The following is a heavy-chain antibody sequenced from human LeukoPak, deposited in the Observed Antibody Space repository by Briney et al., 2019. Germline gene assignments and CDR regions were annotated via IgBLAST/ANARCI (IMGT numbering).Heavy chain of an antibody. CDR3: TRDKGADV. CDR1: GFTLSDYY. D-gene: IGHD1-26*01. CDR2: TRNRVNSYTT. V-gene: IGHV3-72*01. J-gene: IGHJ6*02. Sequence: PGGSLRLSCAVSGFTLSDYYMDWVRQAPGKGLEWVGRTRNRVNSYTTDYAASVKGRLTISRDDSKNSVHLEMNSLKTEDTAVYYCTRDKGADVWGRGTTVTVSS.